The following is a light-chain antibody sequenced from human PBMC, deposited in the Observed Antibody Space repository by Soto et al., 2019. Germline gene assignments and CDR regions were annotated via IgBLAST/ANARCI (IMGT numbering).Light chain of an antibody. CDR2: DAS. CDR1: QTINIY. CDR3: QQHSNWPLT. Sequence: EIVLTQSPGTMSWSPGQRATLSCXASQTINIYLAWYQQNPGQAPRLLIFDASNRATGIPARFSGSGSGTDFILAISSLEPEDFVVYYCQQHSNWPLTFDGGTKVDNK. J-gene: IGKJ4*01. V-gene: IGKV3-11*01.